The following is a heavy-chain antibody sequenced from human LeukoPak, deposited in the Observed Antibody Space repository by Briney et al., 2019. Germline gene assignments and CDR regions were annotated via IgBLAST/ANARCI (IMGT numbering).Heavy chain of an antibody. CDR3: AREDPQTTVPEGMDV. D-gene: IGHD4-17*01. Sequence: PSETLSLTCTVSGGSISHYYWSWIRQSPGKGLEWIGYIYYSGTTNYNPSLKIRVTISVDTSRNQFSLQLRSVTAADTAVYYCAREDPQTTVPEGMDVWGQGTTVTVSS. CDR1: GGSISHYY. J-gene: IGHJ6*02. V-gene: IGHV4-59*01. CDR2: IYYSGTT.